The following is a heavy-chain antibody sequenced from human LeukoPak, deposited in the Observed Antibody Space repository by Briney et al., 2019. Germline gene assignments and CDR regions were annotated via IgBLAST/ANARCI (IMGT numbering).Heavy chain of an antibody. J-gene: IGHJ3*02. CDR2: ISYDGTKK. V-gene: IGHV3-30-3*01. D-gene: IGHD6-13*01. CDR3: ARGYSSTWPDAFDI. CDR1: GFTFSNYA. Sequence: GGSLRLSCAASGFTFSNYAMHWVRQAPGKGLEWMAVISYDGTKKYYADSVKGRFTISRDYSKKTLYLQMNSLRGEDTALYYCARGYSSTWPDAFDIWGQGTMVTVSS.